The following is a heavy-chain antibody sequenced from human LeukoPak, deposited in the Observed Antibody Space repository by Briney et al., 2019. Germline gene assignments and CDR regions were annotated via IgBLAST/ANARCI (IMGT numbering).Heavy chain of an antibody. D-gene: IGHD3-16*01. J-gene: IGHJ4*02. CDR2: IKEDGTKK. CDR1: GFAFSTYW. V-gene: IGHV3-7*05. CDR3: ARDYGD. Sequence: GGSLRLSRSASGFAFSTYWMSWVRQAPGIGLEWVANIKEDGTKKFYVDSVKGRFTVSRDNANNSLYLQMNSLRPEDTAVYYCARDYGDWGQGTLVTVSS.